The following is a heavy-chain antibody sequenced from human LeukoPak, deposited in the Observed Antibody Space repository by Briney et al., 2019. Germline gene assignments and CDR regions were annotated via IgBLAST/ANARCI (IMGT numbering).Heavy chain of an antibody. V-gene: IGHV3-7*02. CDR1: GFTFSNYW. CDR3: GSPVKGGAFDY. J-gene: IGHJ4*02. CDR2: INQDGSEK. D-gene: IGHD1-26*01. Sequence: GGSLRLSCAASGFTFSNYWMSWVRQAPGKGLEWVANINQDGSEKYYVDSVKGRFTLSRDNAKNSLYLQMNSLRAEDTAIYYCGSPVKGGAFDYGGQGPRFTVSS.